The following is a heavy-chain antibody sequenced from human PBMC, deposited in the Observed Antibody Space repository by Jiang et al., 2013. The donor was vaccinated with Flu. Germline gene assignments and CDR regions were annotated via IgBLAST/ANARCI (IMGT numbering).Heavy chain of an antibody. J-gene: IGHJ4*02. CDR1: GASISGSDYY. D-gene: IGHD3-16*01. Sequence: GPGLVKPSETLSLTCTVSGASISGSDYYWGWIRQPPGKGLEWIATIYYSGGTHYNPSLKSRVTISVDTSKNQFSLRLTSVTAADTAVYFCARHAGWELIWGLGVDYFDSWGQGTLVTVSS. CDR3: ARHAGWELIWGLGVDYFDS. CDR2: IYYSGGT. V-gene: IGHV4-39*01.